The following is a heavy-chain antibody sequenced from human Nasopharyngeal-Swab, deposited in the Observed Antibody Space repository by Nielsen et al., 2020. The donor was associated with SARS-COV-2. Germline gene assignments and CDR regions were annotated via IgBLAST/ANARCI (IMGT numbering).Heavy chain of an antibody. CDR3: ARGDILTPYYYMDG. V-gene: IGHV4-59*01. CDR1: GGSISSYY. CDR2: VYYSGST. Sequence: SETLSLTCTVSGGSISSYYSNWVRQPPGKGLECISYVYYSGSTKYNPSLKSLVTISVDRAKNQVSLKLTSVTAADTAVYYCARGDILTPYYYMDGWGRGTTVAVSS. J-gene: IGHJ6*03. D-gene: IGHD3-9*01.